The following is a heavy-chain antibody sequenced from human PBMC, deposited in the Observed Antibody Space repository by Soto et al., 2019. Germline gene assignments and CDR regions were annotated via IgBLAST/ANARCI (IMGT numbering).Heavy chain of an antibody. CDR1: GGTFSSYA. J-gene: IGHJ4*02. CDR3: ARDTGYSSGWYFY. D-gene: IGHD6-19*01. CDR2: IIPIFGTA. V-gene: IGHV1-69*13. Sequence: ASVKVSCKASGGTFSSYAISWVRQAPGQGLEWMGGIIPIFGTANYAQKFQGRVTITADESTSTAYMELSSLRSEDTAVYYCARDTGYSSGWYFYWGQGTLVTVSS.